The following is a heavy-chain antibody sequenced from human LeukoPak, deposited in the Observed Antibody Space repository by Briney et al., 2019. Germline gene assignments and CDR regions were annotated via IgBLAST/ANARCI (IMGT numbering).Heavy chain of an antibody. J-gene: IGHJ4*02. V-gene: IGHV4-59*12. CDR2: IYYSGST. CDR1: GGSISSYY. CDR3: ARVVVVPAAIDY. D-gene: IGHD2-2*02. Sequence: SETLSLTCTVSGGSISSYYWSWIRQPPGKGLEWIGYIYYSGSTYYNPSLKSRVTISVDRSKNQFSLKLSSVTAADTAVYYCARVVVVPAAIDYWGQGTLVTVSS.